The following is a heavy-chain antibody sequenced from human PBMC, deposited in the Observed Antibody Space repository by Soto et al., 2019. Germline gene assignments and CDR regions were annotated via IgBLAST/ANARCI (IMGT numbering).Heavy chain of an antibody. D-gene: IGHD6-13*01. CDR3: AKDQGIAASHGID. CDR2: ISNDGSDQ. Sequence: QVQLVESGGGVVQPGTSLRLSCAASGFTFNNYGMHWVRQAPGTGLEWVAAISNDGSDQYYADSVKGRLTISRDNSKKTLYLQMDSLRAEDTAVYYCAKDQGIAASHGIDWGQGTMVTVSS. V-gene: IGHV3-30*18. CDR1: GFTFNNYG. J-gene: IGHJ3*01.